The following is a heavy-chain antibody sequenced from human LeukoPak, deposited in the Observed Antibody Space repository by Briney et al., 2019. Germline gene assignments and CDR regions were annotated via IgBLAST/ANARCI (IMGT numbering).Heavy chain of an antibody. Sequence: PGGSLRLSCAASGFTFSSYSMNWVRQAPGKGLEWVANIKQEGSARYYVDSVTGRFTISRDNAMNSLYLQMNSLRVEDTAVYYCARDPSIAAAGTVGYFDSWGQGILVTVSS. V-gene: IGHV3-7*01. CDR2: IKQEGSAR. CDR1: GFTFSSYS. D-gene: IGHD6-13*01. CDR3: ARDPSIAAAGTVGYFDS. J-gene: IGHJ4*02.